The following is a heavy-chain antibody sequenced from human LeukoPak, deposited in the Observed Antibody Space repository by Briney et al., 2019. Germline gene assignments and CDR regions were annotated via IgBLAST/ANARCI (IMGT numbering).Heavy chain of an antibody. CDR3: ARDKRGSGSYSTTGFDY. CDR2: INTDGSST. J-gene: IGHJ4*02. D-gene: IGHD1-26*01. CDR1: GFIFSSYW. V-gene: IGHV3-74*01. Sequence: GGSLRLSCAASGFIFSSYWMHWVRQAPGKGLVWVSRINTDGSSTSYADSVKGRFTISRDNAKNTLYLQMNSLRAEDTAVYYCARDKRGSGSYSTTGFDYWGQGTLVTVSS.